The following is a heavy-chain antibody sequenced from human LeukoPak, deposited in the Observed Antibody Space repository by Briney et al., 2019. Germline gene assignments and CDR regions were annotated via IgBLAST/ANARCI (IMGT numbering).Heavy chain of an antibody. CDR2: IYPRDSDT. V-gene: IGHV5-51*01. Sequence: LGESLKISCKGSGYSFTTYWIAWVRQMPGKGLECMGIIYPRDSDTRYSPSFQGQVTMSVDRSINTAYLQWSSLKASDTAIYFCARPSDLGFFYGMDVWGQGTTVTVSS. D-gene: IGHD2/OR15-2a*01. J-gene: IGHJ6*02. CDR3: ARPSDLGFFYGMDV. CDR1: GYSFTTYW.